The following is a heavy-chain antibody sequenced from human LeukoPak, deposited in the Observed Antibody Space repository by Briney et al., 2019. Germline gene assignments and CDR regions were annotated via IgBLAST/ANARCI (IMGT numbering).Heavy chain of an antibody. CDR1: GFTFSNAW. J-gene: IGHJ3*02. Sequence: GGSLRLSCAASGFTFSNAWMSWVRQAPGKGLEWVGRIKSKTDGGTTDYAAPVKGRFTISRDDSKNTLYLQMNSLKTEDTAVYYCTTDVPSPEWLPSAFDIWGQGTMVTVSS. CDR2: IKSKTDGGTT. D-gene: IGHD5-12*01. CDR3: TTDVPSPEWLPSAFDI. V-gene: IGHV3-15*01.